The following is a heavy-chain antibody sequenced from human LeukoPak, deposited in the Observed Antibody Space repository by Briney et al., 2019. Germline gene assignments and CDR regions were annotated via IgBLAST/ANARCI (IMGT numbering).Heavy chain of an antibody. D-gene: IGHD6-19*01. Sequence: PGGSLRLSCAASGFTSSSYDMHWVRQATGKGLEWVSAIGTAGDTYYPGSVKGRFTISRENAKNSLYLQMNSLRAGDTAVYYCARAGADIAVAGRFDYWGQGTLVTVSS. CDR1: GFTSSSYD. J-gene: IGHJ4*02. CDR3: ARAGADIAVAGRFDY. V-gene: IGHV3-13*01. CDR2: IGTAGDT.